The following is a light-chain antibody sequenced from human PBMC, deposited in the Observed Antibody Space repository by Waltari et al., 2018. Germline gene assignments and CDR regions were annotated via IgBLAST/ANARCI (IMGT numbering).Light chain of an antibody. CDR3: QQSYSAPFT. CDR1: RGIDAF. V-gene: IGKV1-39*01. J-gene: IGKJ5*01. CDR2: DAS. Sequence: DIQMTQSPSPLSASVGVRVTITCRASRGIDAFLNWYQQQPGKAPKLLIYDASTLQRGVPPRFSGTRIGTDFSLTISDLQPEDFATYFCQQSYSAPFTFGRGTRLE.